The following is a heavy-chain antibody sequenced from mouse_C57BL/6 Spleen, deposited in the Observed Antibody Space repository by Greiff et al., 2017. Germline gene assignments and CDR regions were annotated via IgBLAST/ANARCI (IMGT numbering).Heavy chain of an antibody. CDR2: IYPGDGDT. Sequence: QVQLQQPGPELVKPGASVKISCKASGYAFSSSWMNWVKQRPGKGLEWIGRIYPGDGDTNYNGKFKGKATLTADKSSSTAYMQLSSLTSEDSAVYFCAALTGLDYWGKGTTLTVSS. CDR3: AALTGLDY. CDR1: GYAFSSSW. V-gene: IGHV1-82*01. J-gene: IGHJ2*01. D-gene: IGHD4-1*01.